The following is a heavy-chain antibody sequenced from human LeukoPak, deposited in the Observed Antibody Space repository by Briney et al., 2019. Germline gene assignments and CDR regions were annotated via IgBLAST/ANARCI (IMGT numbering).Heavy chain of an antibody. CDR3: ARGSYDSSDFEYFHH. CDR2: ISPSGGST. D-gene: IGHD3-22*01. V-gene: IGHV1-46*01. Sequence: ASVKVSCKAFEYTFTSNYMHWVRQAPGQGPEWMGVISPSGGSTTYAQKFQGRVTPTRDMSTSTDYLELSSLRSEDTAVYYCARGSYDSSDFEYFHHWGQGTLVTVSS. CDR1: EYTFTSNY. J-gene: IGHJ1*01.